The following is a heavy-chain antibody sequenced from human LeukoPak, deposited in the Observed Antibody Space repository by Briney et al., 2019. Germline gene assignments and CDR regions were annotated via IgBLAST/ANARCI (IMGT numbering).Heavy chain of an antibody. CDR2: IYTSGST. V-gene: IGHV4-4*07. CDR3: ARRFVGIAVAEPDY. D-gene: IGHD6-19*01. CDR1: GGSISSYY. Sequence: PSETLSLTCTVSGGSISSYYWSWIRQPAGKGLEWIGRIYTSGSTNYNPSLKSRVTMSVDTSKNQFSLKLSSVTAADTAVYYCARRFVGIAVAEPDYWGQGTLVTVSS. J-gene: IGHJ4*02.